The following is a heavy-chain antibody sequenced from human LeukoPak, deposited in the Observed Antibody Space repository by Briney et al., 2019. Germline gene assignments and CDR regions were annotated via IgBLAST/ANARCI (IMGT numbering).Heavy chain of an antibody. Sequence: SVKVSCKASGGTFSSCSISRVLQAPGQGVEWMGRIIPIFGMGNYAQKVQGRVTITADKCTSTAYMELSSLRSEDTAVYYCARMCPDIVVVPAAAPSYWFDPWGRGTLVTVSS. J-gene: IGHJ5*02. CDR3: ARMCPDIVVVPAAAPSYWFDP. V-gene: IGHV1-69*02. CDR2: IIPIFGMG. CDR1: GGTFSSCS. D-gene: IGHD2-2*01.